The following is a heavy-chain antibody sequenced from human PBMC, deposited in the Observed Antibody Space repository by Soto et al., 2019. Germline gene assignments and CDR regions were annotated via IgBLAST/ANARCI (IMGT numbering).Heavy chain of an antibody. CDR1: GGSFSGYY. D-gene: IGHD2-21*02. CDR3: ARGSPWVTPPDY. CDR2: INHSGST. V-gene: IGHV4-34*01. J-gene: IGHJ4*02. Sequence: PSETLSLTCAVYGGSFSGYYWSWIRQPPGKGLEWIGEINHSGSTNYKPSLKSRVTISVDTSKNQFSLKLSSVTAADTAVYYCARGSPWVTPPDYWGQGTLVTVSS.